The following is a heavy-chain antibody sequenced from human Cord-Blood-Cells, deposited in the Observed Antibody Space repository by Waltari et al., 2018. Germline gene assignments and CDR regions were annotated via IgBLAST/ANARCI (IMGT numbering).Heavy chain of an antibody. V-gene: IGHV3-11*04. D-gene: IGHD3-16*02. J-gene: IGHJ5*02. Sequence: QVQLLESGGGLVKPGGSLRLSCAASGFTFRTYYMSWNCPAPGKGLEWVSYISSSGSTIYDADSVKGRFTISRDNAKNSLYLQMNSLRAEDTAVYYCARDLSIENWFDPWGQGTLVTVSS. CDR1: GFTFRTYY. CDR2: ISSSGSTI. CDR3: ARDLSIENWFDP.